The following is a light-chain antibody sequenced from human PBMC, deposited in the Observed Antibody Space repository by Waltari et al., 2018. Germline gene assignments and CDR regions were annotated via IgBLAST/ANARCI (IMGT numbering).Light chain of an antibody. CDR3: QQYYSTPPLT. CDR2: WAS. V-gene: IGKV4-1*01. J-gene: IGKJ4*01. CDR1: QSVLYSATNKNY. Sequence: DIVMTQSPDSLSVSLVERATIHCKSSQSVLYSATNKNYLAWYQQKPGQPPKLLIYWASTRESGVPDRFSGSGSGTDFTLTISSLQAEDVAVYYCQQYYSTPPLTFGGGTKVEIK.